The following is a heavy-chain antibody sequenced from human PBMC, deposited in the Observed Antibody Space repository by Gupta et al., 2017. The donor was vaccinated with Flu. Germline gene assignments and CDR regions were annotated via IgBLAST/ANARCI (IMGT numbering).Heavy chain of an antibody. CDR2: MSNDGNNR. CDR1: GFPFRNYA. Sequence: VPLAESGGGVVQPGTSLRLSCVGYGFPFRNYAIHWVRQAPGKGLAWVAVMSNDGNNRNYEDSVRGRFTSSRDKSKNALYRQMNSRGPEETAIYYCAKGHSKTSPWCDTWGQGVLVTVSS. J-gene: IGHJ5*02. CDR3: AKGHSKTSPWCDT. V-gene: IGHV3-30*18. D-gene: IGHD2-8*02.